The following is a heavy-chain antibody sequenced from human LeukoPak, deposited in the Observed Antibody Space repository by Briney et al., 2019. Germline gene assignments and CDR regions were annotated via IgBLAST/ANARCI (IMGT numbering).Heavy chain of an antibody. D-gene: IGHD1-26*01. CDR3: ATDRGIFPSSGWFDP. V-gene: IGHV1-24*01. J-gene: IGHJ5*02. Sequence: ASVKVSCKVSGYTLTELSMHWVRQAPGKGLEWMGGFDPEDGETIYAQKFQGRVTMTEDTSTDTAYMELSSLRSEDTAVYYCATDRGIFPSSGWFDPWGQGTLVTVSS. CDR1: GYTLTELS. CDR2: FDPEDGET.